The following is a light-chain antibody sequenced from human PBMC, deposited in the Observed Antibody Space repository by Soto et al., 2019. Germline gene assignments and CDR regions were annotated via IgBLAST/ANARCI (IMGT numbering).Light chain of an antibody. CDR3: HQYGCSSWT. Sequence: DIVLTQSPGTLSLSPGERATLSCRASQSVSSIYLAWYQHKPGQAPRLLIYGASSRATGIPDRFSGSGSGTDFTLTIRRLEPEDFAVYYCHQYGCSSWTFGLGTTVEIK. CDR1: QSVSSIY. J-gene: IGKJ1*01. CDR2: GAS. V-gene: IGKV3-20*01.